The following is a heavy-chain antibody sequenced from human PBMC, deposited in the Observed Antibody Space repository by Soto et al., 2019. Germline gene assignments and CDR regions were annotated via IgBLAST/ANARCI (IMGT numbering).Heavy chain of an antibody. CDR2: IIPIFGTA. J-gene: IGHJ6*02. CDR1: GGTFSSYA. D-gene: IGHD3-3*01. V-gene: IGHV1-69*13. CDR3: ARDDFWSGYCNGMDV. Sequence: SVKVSCKASGGTFSSYAISWVRQAPGQGLEWMGGIIPIFGTANYAQKFQGRVTMTADESTSTAYMELRSLRSDDTAVYYCARDDFWSGYCNGMDVWGQGTTVTVSS.